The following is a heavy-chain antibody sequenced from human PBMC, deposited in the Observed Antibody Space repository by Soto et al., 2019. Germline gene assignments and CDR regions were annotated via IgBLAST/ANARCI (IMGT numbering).Heavy chain of an antibody. V-gene: IGHV4-34*01. Sequence: QVQLQQWGAGLLKPSETLSLTCAVYGGSFSGYYWSWIRQPPGKGLEWVGEINHSGSTNYNPSLKSRLTIAVDTSKNQFSLKLSSVTAADTAVYYCARGYELLYGGENWFDPWGQGTLVTVSS. D-gene: IGHD2-2*02. CDR1: GGSFSGYY. J-gene: IGHJ5*02. CDR2: INHSGST. CDR3: ARGYELLYGGENWFDP.